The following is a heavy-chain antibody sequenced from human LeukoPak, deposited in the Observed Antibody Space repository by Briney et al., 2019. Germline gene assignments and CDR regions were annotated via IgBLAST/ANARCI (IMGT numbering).Heavy chain of an antibody. Sequence: PGGSLRLSCAASGFTFSIYAMSWLRQTPQKGLEWGSGISVTGDVTYYTDSVKGRFTIARDNSRTTLYLQLSSLRVDDTAVYYCAKSHITRYPLQYYFDLWGQGAQVIVSS. CDR3: AKSHITRYPLQYYFDL. V-gene: IGHV3-23*01. J-gene: IGHJ4*02. CDR2: ISVTGDVT. CDR1: GFTFSIYA. D-gene: IGHD2-21*01.